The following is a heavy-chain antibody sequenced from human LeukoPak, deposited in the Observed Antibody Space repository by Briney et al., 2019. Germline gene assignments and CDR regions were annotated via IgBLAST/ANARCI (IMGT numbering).Heavy chain of an antibody. CDR2: IWSDGSNK. D-gene: IGHD3-10*01. CDR3: ARPFGSGSSPTAYFDY. Sequence: GRSLRLSCAASGFTFSRYGMHWVRQTPGKGLEWVAVIWSDGSNKYYADSVKGRFTISRDNSKNTLYLQVNSLRAEDTAVYYCARPFGSGSSPTAYFDYWGQGTLVNVSS. J-gene: IGHJ4*02. V-gene: IGHV3-33*01. CDR1: GFTFSRYG.